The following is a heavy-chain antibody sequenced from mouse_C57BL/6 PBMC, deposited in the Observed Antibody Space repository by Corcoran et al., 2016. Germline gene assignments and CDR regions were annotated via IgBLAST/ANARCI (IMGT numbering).Heavy chain of an antibody. CDR3: ARTTVVELYAMDY. V-gene: IGHV9-3*01. J-gene: IGHJ4*01. Sequence: QIQLLQSGPELKKPGETVKISCKASGYTFTTYGMSWVKQAPGKGLKWMGWINTYSGVPTYADDFKGRFAFSLETSASTAYLQINNLKNEDTATYFCARTTVVELYAMDYWGQGTSVTVSS. D-gene: IGHD1-1*01. CDR1: GYTFTTYG. CDR2: INTYSGVP.